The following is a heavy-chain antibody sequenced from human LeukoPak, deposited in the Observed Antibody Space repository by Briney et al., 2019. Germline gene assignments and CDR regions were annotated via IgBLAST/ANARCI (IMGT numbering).Heavy chain of an antibody. D-gene: IGHD6-19*01. V-gene: IGHV1-2*02. J-gene: IGHJ4*02. CDR1: GYTFTGYY. CDR2: INPNSGGT. CDR3: ARDSALAQAVMFDY. Sequence: ASVKVSCKASGYTFTGYYMHWVRQAPGQGLEWMGWINPNSGGTNCAQKFQGRVTMTRDTSINTAYMELSSLRFDDTAVYYCARDSALAQAVMFDYWGQGTLVTVSS.